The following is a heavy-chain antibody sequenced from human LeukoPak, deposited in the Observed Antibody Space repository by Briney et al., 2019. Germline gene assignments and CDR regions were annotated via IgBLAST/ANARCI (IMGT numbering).Heavy chain of an antibody. CDR3: AENFGLLRYFDCLLDASSNFNY. D-gene: IGHD3-9*01. J-gene: IGHJ4*02. V-gene: IGHV3-30-3*01. CDR2: ISYDGSNK. Sequence: GGSLRLSCAASGFTFSSYAMHWVRQAPGKGLEWVAVISYDGSNKYYADSVKGRFTISRDNSKNTLYLQMNSLRAEDTAVYYGAENFGLLRYFDCLLDASSNFNYGAREPWSPSPQ. CDR1: GFTFSSYA.